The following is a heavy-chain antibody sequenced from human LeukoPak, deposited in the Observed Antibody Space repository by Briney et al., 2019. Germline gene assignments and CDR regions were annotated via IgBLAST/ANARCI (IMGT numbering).Heavy chain of an antibody. CDR3: ARDPDDIDY. D-gene: IGHD3-9*01. J-gene: IGHJ4*02. Sequence: GGSLRLSCLASGFAFSGYSMNWVRQAPGKGLEWVSYISSSSNTIRYADSVKGRFTISRDNAKNSLYLQMNSLRAEDTAVYYCARDPDDIDYWGQGTLVTVSS. CDR2: ISSSSNTI. CDR1: GFAFSGYS. V-gene: IGHV3-48*01.